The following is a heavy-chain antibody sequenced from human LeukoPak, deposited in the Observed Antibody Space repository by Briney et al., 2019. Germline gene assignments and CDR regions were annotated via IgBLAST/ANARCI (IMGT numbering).Heavy chain of an antibody. CDR3: ARQVNYYYYGMDV. J-gene: IGHJ6*02. V-gene: IGHV4-34*01. Sequence: SETLSLTCAVYGGSFSGYYWSWIRQPPGKGLEWIGEIKHSGSTNYNPSLKSRVTISVDTSKNQFSLKLSSVTAADTAVYYCARQVNYYYYGMDVGGQGTTVTVSS. CDR2: IKHSGST. CDR1: GGSFSGYY.